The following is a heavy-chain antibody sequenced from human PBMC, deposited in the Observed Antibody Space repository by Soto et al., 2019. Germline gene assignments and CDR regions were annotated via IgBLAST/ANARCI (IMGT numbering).Heavy chain of an antibody. J-gene: IGHJ4*02. CDR3: AKAYQGVLRYFDWLQYYFDY. CDR1: GFTFSSYA. D-gene: IGHD3-9*01. Sequence: GGSLRLSCAASGFTFSSYAMSWVRQAPGKGLEWVSAISGSGGSTYYADSVKGRFTISRDNSKNTLYLQMNSLRAEDTAVYYCAKAYQGVLRYFDWLQYYFDYWGQGTLVTVSS. V-gene: IGHV3-23*01. CDR2: ISGSGGST.